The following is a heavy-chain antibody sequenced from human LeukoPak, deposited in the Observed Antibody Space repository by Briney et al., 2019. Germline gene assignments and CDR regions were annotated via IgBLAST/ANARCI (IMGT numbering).Heavy chain of an antibody. Sequence: PSETLSLTCAVYGVSFSGYYWSWIRQPPGKGLEWIGEINHSGSTNYNPSLKSRVTISVDTSKNQFSLKLSSVTAADTAVYYCARGLLWFGGSWFDPWGQGTLVTVSS. CDR3: ARGLLWFGGSWFDP. D-gene: IGHD3-10*01. CDR1: GVSFSGYY. V-gene: IGHV4-34*01. CDR2: INHSGST. J-gene: IGHJ5*02.